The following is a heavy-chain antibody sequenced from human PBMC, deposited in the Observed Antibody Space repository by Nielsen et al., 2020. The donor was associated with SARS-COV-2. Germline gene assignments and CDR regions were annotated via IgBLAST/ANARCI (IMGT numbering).Heavy chain of an antibody. CDR1: GFSFSSHW. Sequence: GGSLRLSCAASGFSFSSHWMSWVRQVPGKGLEWVADIDPDGSVKVYVDSVKGRFTISRDNAKKSMSLQMNNLRVEDTAVYYCARDWSRAFDVWGQGTMVTVSS. J-gene: IGHJ3*01. V-gene: IGHV3-7*01. D-gene: IGHD2-8*02. CDR3: ARDWSRAFDV. CDR2: IDPDGSVK.